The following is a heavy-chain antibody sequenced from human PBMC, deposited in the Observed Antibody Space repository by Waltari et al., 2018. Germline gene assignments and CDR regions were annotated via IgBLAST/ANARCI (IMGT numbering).Heavy chain of an antibody. V-gene: IGHV4-38-2*02. D-gene: IGHD2-21*01. Sequence: QVQLQDSGPGLVKPSDTLSLTCAVTGYSISRGYYWGWIRQPPGKGLEWIGSIYHSGKTYYNPSLKSRVTISVDTSKNQLSLKLYSVTAADTAVYYCARDADNGGNSWWFDPWGQGTLVTVSS. CDR2: IYHSGKT. CDR1: GYSISRGYY. CDR3: ARDADNGGNSWWFDP. J-gene: IGHJ5*02.